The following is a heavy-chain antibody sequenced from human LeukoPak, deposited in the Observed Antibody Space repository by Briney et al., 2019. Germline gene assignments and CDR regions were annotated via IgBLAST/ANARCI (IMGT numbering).Heavy chain of an antibody. J-gene: IGHJ4*02. V-gene: IGHV3-74*01. D-gene: IGHD4-23*01. CDR1: GLTFSTYW. CDR3: ARDDGIGGPFDY. Sequence: GGSLRLSCAASGLTFSTYWMHWVRQDPGKGLVWVSRISSDASITSYADPVKGRFTISRDNSKNTLYLQMNSLRAEDTAVYYCARDDGIGGPFDYWGQGTLVTVSS. CDR2: ISSDASIT.